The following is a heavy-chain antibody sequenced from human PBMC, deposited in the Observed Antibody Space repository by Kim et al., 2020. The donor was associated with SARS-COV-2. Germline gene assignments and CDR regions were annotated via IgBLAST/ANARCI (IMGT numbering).Heavy chain of an antibody. CDR2: IYYSGST. CDR1: GGSISSSSYY. Sequence: SETLSLTCTVSGGSISSSSYYWGWIRQPPGKGLEWIGSIYYSGSTYYNPSLKSRVTISVDTSKNQFSLKLSSVTAADTAVYYCARGSSVVVPAAALNWFDPWGQGTLVTVSS. CDR3: ARGSSVVVPAAALNWFDP. D-gene: IGHD2-2*01. V-gene: IGHV4-39*07. J-gene: IGHJ5*02.